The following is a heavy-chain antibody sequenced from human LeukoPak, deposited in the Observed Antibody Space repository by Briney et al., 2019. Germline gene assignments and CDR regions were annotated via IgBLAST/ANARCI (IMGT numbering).Heavy chain of an antibody. Sequence: GGSLRFSCATSGFTFHNYDMHWVRQAPGKGLEWVAFIQFDGSNKYYADSVKGRFTISRDNSKNTLYLQMNSLRAEDTAVYYCAKDLIDYWGQGTLVTVSS. CDR3: AKDLIDY. J-gene: IGHJ4*02. CDR2: IQFDGSNK. V-gene: IGHV3-30*02. CDR1: GFTFHNYD.